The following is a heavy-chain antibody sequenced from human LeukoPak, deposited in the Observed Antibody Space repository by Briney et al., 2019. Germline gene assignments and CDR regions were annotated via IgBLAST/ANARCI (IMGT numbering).Heavy chain of an antibody. V-gene: IGHV1-18*01. J-gene: IGHJ5*02. CDR2: ISTYNGST. D-gene: IGHD1-14*01. Sequence: ASVKVSCKASGYTFTSYGITWVRQAPGQGLEWMGWISTYNGSTIYARNLQGRITMTTDTFTSTAYMELTSLISDDTAVYYCARDRQGSGPRPPETNWFDPWGQGTLVTVSS. CDR3: ARDRQGSGPRPPETNWFDP. CDR1: GYTFTSYG.